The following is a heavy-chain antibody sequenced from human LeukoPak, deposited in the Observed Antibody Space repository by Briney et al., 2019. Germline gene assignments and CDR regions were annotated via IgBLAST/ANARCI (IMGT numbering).Heavy chain of an antibody. CDR3: ARGAWATRLAS. Sequence: PSETLSLTCAVYGESLNSYYWSWVRQPPGEGLEWIGEIYESGTTKYNLSLKSRVAISMVPSKQQFSLRLSSVTAADTAVYYCARGAWATRLASWGLGNPVIVSS. CDR2: IYESGTT. D-gene: IGHD2-15*01. CDR1: GESLNSYY. V-gene: IGHV4-34*01. J-gene: IGHJ4*02.